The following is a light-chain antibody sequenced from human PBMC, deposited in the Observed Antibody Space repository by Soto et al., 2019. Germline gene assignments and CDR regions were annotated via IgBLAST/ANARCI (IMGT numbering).Light chain of an antibody. CDR3: QQYYDWPIT. Sequence: ERGLRQYPATLSVSPGERATLSCRASQSISTLLAWYQQNPGQAPRLLIYSASTRATGIPARFSGSGSGADFTLTISSLQSEDFAVYYCQQYYDWPITFGQGTRLAIK. CDR2: SAS. V-gene: IGKV3-15*01. CDR1: QSISTL. J-gene: IGKJ5*01.